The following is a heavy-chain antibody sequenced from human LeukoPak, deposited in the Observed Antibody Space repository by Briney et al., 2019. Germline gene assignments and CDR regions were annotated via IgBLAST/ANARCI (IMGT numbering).Heavy chain of an antibody. CDR3: AKINWNYGKVDHFEY. CDR2: IYYSGST. CDR1: GDSISSHY. D-gene: IGHD1-7*01. Sequence: SETLSLTCTVSGDSISSHYWSWIRQPPGKGLEWIGYIYYSGSTNYNPSLRSRVTISVDTSKNQFSLKVRSVTAADTAVYYCAKINWNYGKVDHFEYWGQGTLVTVSS. V-gene: IGHV4-59*11. J-gene: IGHJ4*02.